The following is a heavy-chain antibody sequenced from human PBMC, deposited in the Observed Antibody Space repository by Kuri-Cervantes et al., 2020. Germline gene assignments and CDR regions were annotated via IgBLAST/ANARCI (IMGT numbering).Heavy chain of an antibody. Sequence: SVKVSCKASGGTFSSYAISWVRQAPGQGLEWMGGIIPIFGTANYAQKFQGRVTITADESTRTAYMELSSLRYEDTAVYYCAREDGSSSVAFDIWGQGTMVTVSS. V-gene: IGHV1-69*13. CDR3: AREDGSSSVAFDI. D-gene: IGHD6-6*01. CDR1: GGTFSSYA. J-gene: IGHJ3*02. CDR2: IIPIFGTA.